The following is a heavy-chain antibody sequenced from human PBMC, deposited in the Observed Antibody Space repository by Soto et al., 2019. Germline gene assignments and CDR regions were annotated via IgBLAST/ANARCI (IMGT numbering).Heavy chain of an antibody. CDR2: ISYEGKKK. D-gene: IGHD2-2*01. CDR1: GGTFSYYG. V-gene: IGHV3-30*18. J-gene: IGHJ4*02. CDR3: AKDSMRGEVPAALNFDN. Sequence: QVQLVQSGAEVKKPGSSVKVSCKASGGTFSYYGMHWVRQSSGKGLEWVAIISYEGKKKYYADSVKGRFSISRDNSKNTLYLQMDSLRAEDTAVYYCAKDSMRGEVPAALNFDNWGQGTLVTVSS.